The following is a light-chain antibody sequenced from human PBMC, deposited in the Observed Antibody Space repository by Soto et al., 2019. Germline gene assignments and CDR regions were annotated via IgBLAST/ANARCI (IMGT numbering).Light chain of an antibody. CDR1: QSIDTW. V-gene: IGKV1-5*03. CDR3: QHYKFFPWT. Sequence: DIQMTQSPSTLSASVGDRVTITCRASQSIDTWLAWYQQKPGEVPKVLIYKVSNLQRGVPSRFSGSGSGTEFTLTISGLQPDAFATYYCQHYKFFPWTFGQGTKVDIK. CDR2: KVS. J-gene: IGKJ1*01.